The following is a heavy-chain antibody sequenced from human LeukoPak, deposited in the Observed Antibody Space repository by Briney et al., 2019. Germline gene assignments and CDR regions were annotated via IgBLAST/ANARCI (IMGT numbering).Heavy chain of an antibody. Sequence: GGTLKLSCAASGFTFTSYAMTWVRQAPGKGLEWVSLISGSGGSTYYADSVKGRFTISRDNSKNTLFLQMDSLRAEDTAVYYCAKLTSGWYGNDYWGQGSLVTVSS. J-gene: IGHJ4*02. CDR2: ISGSGGST. CDR1: GFTFTSYA. CDR3: AKLTSGWYGNDY. V-gene: IGHV3-23*01. D-gene: IGHD6-19*01.